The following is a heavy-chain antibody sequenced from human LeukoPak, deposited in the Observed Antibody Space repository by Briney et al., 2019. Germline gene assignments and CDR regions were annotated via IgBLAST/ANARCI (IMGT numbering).Heavy chain of an antibody. J-gene: IGHJ4*02. V-gene: IGHV3-64*02. CDR1: GFTFSTYA. Sequence: GGSLRLSCAASGFTFSTYAMHWVRQAPGKGLEYVSAISTNGDSTYYADSVKGRFTISRDNSKNTLFLQMGSLGADDMAVYYCARWGSTSCYDYWGQGTLVTVSS. CDR2: ISTNGDST. D-gene: IGHD2-2*01. CDR3: ARWGSTSCYDY.